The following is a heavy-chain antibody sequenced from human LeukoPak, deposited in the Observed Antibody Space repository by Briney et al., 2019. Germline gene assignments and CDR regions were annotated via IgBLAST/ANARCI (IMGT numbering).Heavy chain of an antibody. Sequence: ASVKVSCKASGYTFTGYYMHWVRQAPGQGLEWMGWINPNSGGTNYAQKFQGRVTMTRDTSISTAYMELSRLRSDDTAVYYCARNTVIVVVPTDYYGMDVWGQGTTVTVSS. D-gene: IGHD3-22*01. CDR2: INPNSGGT. CDR3: ARNTVIVVVPTDYYGMDV. V-gene: IGHV1-2*02. CDR1: GYTFTGYY. J-gene: IGHJ6*02.